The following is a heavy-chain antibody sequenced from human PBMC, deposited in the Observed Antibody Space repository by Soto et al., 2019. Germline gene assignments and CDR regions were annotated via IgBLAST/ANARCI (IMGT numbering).Heavy chain of an antibody. D-gene: IGHD6-25*01. V-gene: IGHV5-51*01. Sequence: GESLKISCKGSGYSFTSYWISWVRQMPGKGLEWMGSIYPGDSYTNYSPSFQGHVTISADKSISTTYLQWSSLQASDTAIYYCARQSLSSSAFDFWGQGTLVTVSS. CDR2: IYPGDSYT. J-gene: IGHJ5*01. CDR3: ARQSLSSSAFDF. CDR1: GYSFTSYW.